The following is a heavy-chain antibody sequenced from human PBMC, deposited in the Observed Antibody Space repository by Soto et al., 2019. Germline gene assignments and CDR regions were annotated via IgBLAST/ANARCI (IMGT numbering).Heavy chain of an antibody. J-gene: IGHJ4*02. Sequence: VAVISYDGTNKYYADSVKGRFIISRDNSKSTLYLQMNSLRTEDTAVYYCAKAVTTVTPLGYDSWGQGILVTVSS. CDR2: ISYDGTNK. CDR3: AKAVTTVTPLGYDS. V-gene: IGHV3-30*18. D-gene: IGHD4-17*01.